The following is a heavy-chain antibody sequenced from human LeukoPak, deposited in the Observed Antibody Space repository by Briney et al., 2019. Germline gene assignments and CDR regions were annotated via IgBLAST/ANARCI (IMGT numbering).Heavy chain of an antibody. V-gene: IGHV4-59*01. CDR1: GGSITTDH. CDR2: IYYSGRT. CDR3: ARKNDFEI. D-gene: IGHD2/OR15-2a*01. J-gene: IGHJ3*02. Sequence: SETLSLTCTVSGGSITTDHWNWIRQPPGKGLEWIGCIYYSGRTYYNPSLESRVTISVDMSKSQFSLRLTSVPAADTALYYCARKNDFEIWGQGTLVTVSS.